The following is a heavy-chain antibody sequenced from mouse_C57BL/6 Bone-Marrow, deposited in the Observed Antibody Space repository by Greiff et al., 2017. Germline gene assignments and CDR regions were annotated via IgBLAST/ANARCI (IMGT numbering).Heavy chain of an antibody. Sequence: VMLVESGGGLVKPGGSLKLSCAASGFTFSDYGMHWVRQAPEKGLEWVAYISSGSSTIYYADTVKGRFTISRDNAKNTLFLQMTSLRSEDTAMYYCARRLTTVVALDYWGQGTTLTVSS. D-gene: IGHD1-1*01. CDR2: ISSGSSTI. V-gene: IGHV5-17*01. CDR3: ARRLTTVVALDY. J-gene: IGHJ2*01. CDR1: GFTFSDYG.